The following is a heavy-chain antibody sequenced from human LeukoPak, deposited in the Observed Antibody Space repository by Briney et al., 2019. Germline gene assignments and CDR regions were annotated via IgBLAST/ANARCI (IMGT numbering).Heavy chain of an antibody. J-gene: IGHJ4*02. V-gene: IGHV3-23*01. CDR1: GFTVSTNY. Sequence: GGSLRLSCTASGFTVSTNYMSWVRQAPGKGLEWVSAISGSDDSTYYADSVKGRFTVSRDNSKNTLYLQMNSLRAEDTAVYYCAREGYYGSGSYLAYWGQGTLVTVSS. CDR3: AREGYYGSGSYLAY. D-gene: IGHD3-10*01. CDR2: ISGSDDST.